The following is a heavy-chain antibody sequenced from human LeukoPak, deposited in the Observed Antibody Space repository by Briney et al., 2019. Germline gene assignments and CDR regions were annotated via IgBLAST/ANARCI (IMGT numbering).Heavy chain of an antibody. CDR2: IKQDGSEK. J-gene: IGHJ6*02. CDR3: ARFQGGGWDV. D-gene: IGHD6-25*01. CDR1: GFTFSTYW. V-gene: IGHV3-7*01. Sequence: GGSLRLSCAASGFTFSTYWMSWVRQAPVKGLEWVANIKQDGSEKYYVDSAKGRFTVSRDNAKNSLFLQMNSLRVKDTAVYYCARFQGGGWDVWGQGTTVTVSS.